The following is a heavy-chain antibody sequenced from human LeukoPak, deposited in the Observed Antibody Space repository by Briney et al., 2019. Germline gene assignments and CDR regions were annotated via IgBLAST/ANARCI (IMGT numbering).Heavy chain of an antibody. Sequence: GGSLRLSCAASGFTLSNYAMSWVRQAPGKGLEWVSRISGSGASTYYADSVKGRFTISRDNAKNTLYLQMNSLRAEDTAVYYGAKSLGSSYGYVDYWGQGTLVTVSS. V-gene: IGHV3-23*01. CDR1: GFTLSNYA. CDR2: ISGSGAST. CDR3: AKSLGSSYGYVDY. J-gene: IGHJ4*02. D-gene: IGHD5-18*01.